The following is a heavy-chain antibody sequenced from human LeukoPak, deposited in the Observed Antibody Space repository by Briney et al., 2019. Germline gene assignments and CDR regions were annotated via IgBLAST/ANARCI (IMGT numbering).Heavy chain of an antibody. D-gene: IGHD3-22*01. CDR3: ARGASSYYDSSDYFDY. Sequence: ASVKVSCKASGHTFSSHGISWVRQAPGQGPEWMGWITVYNGNTNYAQKFQGRVAMTTDTSATTAYMELRSLRSDDTAVYYCARGASSYYDSSDYFDYWGQGTLVTVSS. V-gene: IGHV1-18*01. J-gene: IGHJ4*02. CDR2: ITVYNGNT. CDR1: GHTFSSHG.